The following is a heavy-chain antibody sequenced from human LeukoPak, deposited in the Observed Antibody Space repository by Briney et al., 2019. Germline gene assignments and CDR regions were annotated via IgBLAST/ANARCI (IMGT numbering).Heavy chain of an antibody. CDR3: VIPRASMGY. Sequence: QTGGSLRLSCSASGFTFSTYAMHWVRQAPGKGLEYVSAISDNGRNTFYADSVKGGFTISRDNSKNTLYLQMSSLRVEDTAVYFCVIPRASMGYWGQGTLVTVSS. CDR2: ISDNGRNT. CDR1: GFTFSTYA. V-gene: IGHV3-64D*06. D-gene: IGHD1-26*01. J-gene: IGHJ4*02.